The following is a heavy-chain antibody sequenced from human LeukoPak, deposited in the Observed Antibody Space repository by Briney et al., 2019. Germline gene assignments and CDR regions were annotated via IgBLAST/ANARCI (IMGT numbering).Heavy chain of an antibody. CDR2: ISPSGDIT. CDR3: ARGHYDTLSFDY. V-gene: IGHV3-23*01. CDR1: GFIFSSHG. Sequence: GGSLRLSCAASGFIFSSHGMNWVRQAPGKGLEWVSGISPSGDITYYADSVKGRFTISRDNSKNTVYLQMDSLRFEDTAVYYCARGHYDTLSFDYWGQGTLVTVSS. J-gene: IGHJ4*02. D-gene: IGHD3-22*01.